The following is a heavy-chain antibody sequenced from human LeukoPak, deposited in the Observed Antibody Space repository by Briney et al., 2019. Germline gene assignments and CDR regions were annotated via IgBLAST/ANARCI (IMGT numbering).Heavy chain of an antibody. CDR3: ARGPLDSGYTYFDY. CDR1: GGSVSSYY. Sequence: SETLSLTCTVPGGSVSSYYWSWVRQPPGKGLEWIGYFSYSGSTNYNPSLKSRVTISVDTSKNQFSLKLSSVTAADTAVYYCARGPLDSGYTYFDYWGQGTTVTVSS. J-gene: IGHJ4*03. D-gene: IGHD5-12*01. CDR2: FSYSGST. V-gene: IGHV4-59*02.